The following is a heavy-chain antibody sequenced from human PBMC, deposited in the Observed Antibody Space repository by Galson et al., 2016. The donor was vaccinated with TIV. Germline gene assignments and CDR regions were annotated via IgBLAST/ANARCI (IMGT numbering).Heavy chain of an antibody. Sequence: SVKVSCKASGYTFTGNYMHWVRQAPGQGLEWMGWINPKSGDTSYAQKVQDWFNMTRDMSISTVYMELSRLRSDDTAVYYCARIVYGSSALDVWGQGTTVTVSS. D-gene: IGHD4-17*01. CDR3: ARIVYGSSALDV. J-gene: IGHJ6*02. CDR1: GYTFTGNY. V-gene: IGHV1-2*04. CDR2: INPKSGDT.